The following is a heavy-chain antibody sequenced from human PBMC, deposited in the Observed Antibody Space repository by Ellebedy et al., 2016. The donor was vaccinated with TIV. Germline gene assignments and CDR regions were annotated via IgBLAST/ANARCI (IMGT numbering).Heavy chain of an antibody. CDR3: AKSWGFTPARSPFDY. D-gene: IGHD3-16*01. CDR2: ISGSGGST. V-gene: IGHV3-23*01. Sequence: GESLKISXAASGFTFSSYAMSWVRQAPGKGLEWVSAISGSGGSTYYADSVKGRFTISRDNSKNTLYLQMNSLRAEDTAVYYCAKSWGFTPARSPFDYWGQGTLVTVSS. J-gene: IGHJ4*02. CDR1: GFTFSSYA.